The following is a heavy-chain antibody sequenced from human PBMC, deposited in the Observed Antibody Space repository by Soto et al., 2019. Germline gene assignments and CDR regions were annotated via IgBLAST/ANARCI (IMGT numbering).Heavy chain of an antibody. Sequence: RRLSCAASGFTFSNAWMSWVRQAPGKGLEWVGRIKSKTDGGTTDYAAPVKGRFTISRDDSKNTLYLQMNSLKTEDTAVYYCTTVDYYDSSGYFLSISLYYWGQGTLVTVSS. V-gene: IGHV3-15*01. CDR3: TTVDYYDSSGYFLSISLYY. CDR1: GFTFSNAW. CDR2: IKSKTDGGTT. J-gene: IGHJ4*02. D-gene: IGHD3-22*01.